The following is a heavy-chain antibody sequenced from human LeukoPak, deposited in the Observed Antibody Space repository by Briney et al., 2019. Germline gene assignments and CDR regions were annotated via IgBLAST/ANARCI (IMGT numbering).Heavy chain of an antibody. CDR3: AKDIHIGHGSGWPES. CDR2: IKQDGSEK. Sequence: PGGSLRLSCAASGFTFSSYWMSWVRQAPGKGLEWVANIKQDGSEKYYVDSVKGRFTISRDNSKNSLYLQMNSLGAEDTALYYCAKDIHIGHGSGWPESWGQGTLVTVSS. J-gene: IGHJ5*02. CDR1: GFTFSSYW. D-gene: IGHD6-19*01. V-gene: IGHV3-7*03.